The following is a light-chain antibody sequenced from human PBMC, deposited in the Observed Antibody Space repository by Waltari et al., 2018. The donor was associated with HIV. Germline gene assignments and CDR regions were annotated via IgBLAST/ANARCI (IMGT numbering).Light chain of an antibody. V-gene: IGLV1-44*01. J-gene: IGLJ2*01. CDR1: SNNIGNYA. CDR3: STWDFSLNSVV. Sequence: QSALTQEASVSGTVGQKVTLSCTGNSNNIGNYAVGWYQQISHGAPNTVVFVNSLPSGIPDLFSGSKSGTIASLTISGLQPEDEAVYYCSTWDFSLNSVVFGGGTKLTV. CDR2: VNS.